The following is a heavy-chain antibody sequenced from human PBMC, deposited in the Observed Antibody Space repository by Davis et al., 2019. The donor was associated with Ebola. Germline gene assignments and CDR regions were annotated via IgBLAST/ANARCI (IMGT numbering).Heavy chain of an antibody. CDR2: IHAGKGDT. V-gene: IGHV1-3*01. Sequence: ASVKVSCNASEYTFSNYAIHWVRPAPGQRLEWMGWIHAGKGDTEYSQKFQDRVTITRDTSATTSYVELNSLRSEDTAVYYCAGGDYSRGQGEFDYWGQGTLVTVSS. CDR3: AGGDYSRGQGEFDY. D-gene: IGHD4-11*01. J-gene: IGHJ4*02. CDR1: EYTFSNYA.